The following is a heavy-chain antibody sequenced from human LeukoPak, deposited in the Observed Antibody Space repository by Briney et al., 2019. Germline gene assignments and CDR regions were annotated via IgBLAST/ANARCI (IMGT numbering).Heavy chain of an antibody. CDR3: ARRDCGGDCHSSFYYYYGMDV. CDR1: GYTFTGYY. J-gene: IGHJ6*02. Sequence: SVKVSCKASGYTFTGYYMHWVRQAPGQGLEWMGGTIPIFGTGYYAQKFQGRLTTTADEPTSTAYMELSSLRSEDTADYFCARRDCGGDCHSSFYYYYGMDVWGQGTTVTVSS. D-gene: IGHD2-21*02. CDR2: TIPIFGTG. V-gene: IGHV1-69*13.